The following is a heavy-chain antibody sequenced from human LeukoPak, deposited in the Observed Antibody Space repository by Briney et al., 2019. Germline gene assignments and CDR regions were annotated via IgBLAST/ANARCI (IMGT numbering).Heavy chain of an antibody. Sequence: PSETLSLTCTVSGGSISSYYWSWIRQPPGKGLEWIGYIYYSGSTNYNPSLKSRVTISVDTSKNQFSLKLSSVTAADTAVYYCARGLGYYYDSSGRIFDYWGQGTLVTVSS. V-gene: IGHV4-59*12. D-gene: IGHD3-22*01. CDR1: GGSISSYY. J-gene: IGHJ4*02. CDR3: ARGLGYYYDSSGRIFDY. CDR2: IYYSGST.